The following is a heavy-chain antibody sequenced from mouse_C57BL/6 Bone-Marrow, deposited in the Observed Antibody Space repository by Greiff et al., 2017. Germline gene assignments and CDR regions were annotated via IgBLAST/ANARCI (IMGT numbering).Heavy chain of an antibody. D-gene: IGHD2-3*01. Sequence: QVQLQQSGPELVKPGASVKISCKASGYAFSSSWMNWVKQRPGQGLEWIGQIFPGDGDTNYNGKFKGKATLTADKSSSTAYMQLSSLTSEDSAVYFCASDRVYGGYCPYSMDYWGRGTAVTVSS. CDR3: ASDRVYGGYCPYSMDY. V-gene: IGHV1-82*01. CDR2: IFPGDGDT. J-gene: IGHJ4*01. CDR1: GYAFSSSW.